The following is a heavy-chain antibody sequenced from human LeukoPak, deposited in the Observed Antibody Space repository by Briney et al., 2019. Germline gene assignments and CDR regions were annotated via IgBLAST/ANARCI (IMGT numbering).Heavy chain of an antibody. V-gene: IGHV4-34*01. CDR3: ARAQTYYDFWSGYYRAANLDY. CDR1: GGSFSGYY. D-gene: IGHD3-3*01. J-gene: IGHJ4*02. CDR2: INHSGST. Sequence: SETLSLTCAVYGGSFSGYYWSWIRQPPGKGLEWIGEINHSGSTNYNPSLKSRVTISVDTSKNQFSLKLSSVTAADTAVYYCARAQTYYDFWSGYYRAANLDYWGQGTLVTVSS.